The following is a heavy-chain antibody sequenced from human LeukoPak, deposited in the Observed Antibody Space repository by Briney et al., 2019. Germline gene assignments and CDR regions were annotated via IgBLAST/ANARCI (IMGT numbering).Heavy chain of an antibody. CDR1: GFTLSSYA. CDR3: AKWGFRTPSGEEIRESFDD. Sequence: GGSLRLSCAASGFTLSSYAMSWVRQAPGKGREWVSAISGSGGRTSYAHSVKGRFTIPRDNSECALYLQMNDLRPAETALYYCAKWGFRTPSGEEIRESFDDWGQGTLVIVSS. J-gene: IGHJ1*01. V-gene: IGHV3-23*01. D-gene: IGHD2-15*01. CDR2: ISGSGGRT.